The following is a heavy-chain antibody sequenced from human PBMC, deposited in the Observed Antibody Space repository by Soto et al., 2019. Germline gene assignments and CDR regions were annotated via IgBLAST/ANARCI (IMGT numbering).Heavy chain of an antibody. CDR2: IYHSGST. CDR3: ARVLDCSGGSCLRYGMDV. V-gene: IGHV4-30-2*01. Sequence: SETLSLTCAVSGGSISSGGYSWSWIRQPPGKGLEWIGYIYHSGSTYYNPSLKSRVTISVDRSKNQFSLKLSSVTAADTAVYYCARVLDCSGGSCLRYGMDVWGQGTTVTVSS. D-gene: IGHD2-15*01. J-gene: IGHJ6*02. CDR1: GGSISSGGYS.